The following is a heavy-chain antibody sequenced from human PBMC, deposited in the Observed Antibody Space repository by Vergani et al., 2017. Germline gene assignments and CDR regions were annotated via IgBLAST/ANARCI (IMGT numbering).Heavy chain of an antibody. Sequence: EVQLVESGGGLVQPGGSLRLSCAASGFTFSSYWMSWVRQAPGKGLEWVANIKQDGSEKYYVDSVKGRFTISRDNAKNSLYLQMNSLRAEDTAVYYCAKGGVCSSTSCYPYYYYYMDVWCKGTTVTVSS. V-gene: IGHV3-7*03. J-gene: IGHJ6*03. CDR1: GFTFSSYW. D-gene: IGHD2-2*01. CDR2: IKQDGSEK. CDR3: AKGGVCSSTSCYPYYYYYMDV.